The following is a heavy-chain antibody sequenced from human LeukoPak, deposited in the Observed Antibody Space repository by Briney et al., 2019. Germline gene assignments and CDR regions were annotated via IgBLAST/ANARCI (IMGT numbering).Heavy chain of an antibody. J-gene: IGHJ6*03. CDR3: ARGLLTGNYYYYYMDV. V-gene: IGHV3-7*01. CDR2: IRQDGSEK. Sequence: GGSLRLSCAASGFTFSSYWMSWVRQAPGKGLEWVANIRQDGSEKYYVDSVKGRFTISRDNAKNSLYLQMNSLRAEDTAVYYYARGLLTGNYYYYYMDVWGKGTTVTISS. CDR1: GFTFSSYW. D-gene: IGHD7-27*01.